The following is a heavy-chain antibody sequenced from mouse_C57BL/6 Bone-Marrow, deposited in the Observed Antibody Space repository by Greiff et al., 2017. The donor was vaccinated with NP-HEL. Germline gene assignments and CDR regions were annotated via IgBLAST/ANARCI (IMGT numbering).Heavy chain of an antibody. CDR3: ARYYDGYYEDFDY. V-gene: IGHV1-55*01. CDR1: GYTFTSYW. J-gene: IGHJ2*01. CDR2: IYPGSGST. D-gene: IGHD2-3*01. Sequence: VQLQQPGAELVKPGASVKMSCKASGYTFTSYWITWVKQRPGQGLEWIGDIYPGSGSTNYNEKFKSKATLTVDTSSSTAYMQLSSLTSEDSAVYYCARYYDGYYEDFDYWGQGTTLTVSS.